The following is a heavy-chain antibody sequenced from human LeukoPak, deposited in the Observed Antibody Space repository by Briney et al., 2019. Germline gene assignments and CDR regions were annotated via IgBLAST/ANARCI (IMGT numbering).Heavy chain of an antibody. J-gene: IGHJ5*02. CDR3: ARQSYCYYGSGSYDNWFDP. Sequence: GESLKISCKGSGYSFTSYWIGWVRQMPGKGLEWMGSIYPGDSDTRYSPSFQGQVTISADKSICTAYLQWSSLKASGTAMYYCARQSYCYYGSGSYDNWFDPWGQGTLVTFSS. V-gene: IGHV5-51*01. CDR2: IYPGDSDT. CDR1: GYSFTSYW. D-gene: IGHD3-10*01.